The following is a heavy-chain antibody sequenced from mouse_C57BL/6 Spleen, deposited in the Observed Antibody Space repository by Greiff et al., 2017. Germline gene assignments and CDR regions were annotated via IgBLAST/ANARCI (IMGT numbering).Heavy chain of an antibody. Sequence: VQLKESGPELVKPGASVKIPCKASGYTFTDYNMDWVKQSHGKSLEWIGDINPNNGGTNYNQKFKGKATLTVDKSSSTAYMELRSLTSKDTAVYYCARRGGPGWYFDVWGTGTTVTVSS. CDR1: GYTFTDYN. J-gene: IGHJ1*03. CDR2: INPNNGGT. V-gene: IGHV1-18*01. CDR3: ARRGGPGWYFDV.